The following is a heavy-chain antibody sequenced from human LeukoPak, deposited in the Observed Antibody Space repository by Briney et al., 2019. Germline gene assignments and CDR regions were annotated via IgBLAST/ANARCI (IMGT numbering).Heavy chain of an antibody. V-gene: IGHV3-23*01. J-gene: IGHJ4*02. CDR1: GFSFSSYA. D-gene: IGHD3-10*01. CDR3: ARGAGSSPFDY. Sequence: GGSLRLSCAASGFSFSSYAMSWVRQAPGKGLEWVSAISISGGSTYYADSVKGHLTISRDNSKNTLYLQMSSLRAEDTAVYYCARGAGSSPFDYWGQGTLVTVSS. CDR2: ISISGGST.